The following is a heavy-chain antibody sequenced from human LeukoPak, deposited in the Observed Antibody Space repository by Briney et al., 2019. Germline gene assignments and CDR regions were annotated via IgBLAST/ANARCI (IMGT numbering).Heavy chain of an antibody. CDR3: ARGSSSFDY. D-gene: IGHD2-2*01. CDR1: GYTFTSHS. V-gene: IGHV1-18*01. Sequence: GASVKVSFKSSGYTFTSHSISWLRQAPGQGLEWMGWINAYSGNTHYAQKFQGRVTMTTETSTSTAYMELRSLISDDTAVYYCARGSSSFDYWGQGTLVTVSS. J-gene: IGHJ4*02. CDR2: INAYSGNT.